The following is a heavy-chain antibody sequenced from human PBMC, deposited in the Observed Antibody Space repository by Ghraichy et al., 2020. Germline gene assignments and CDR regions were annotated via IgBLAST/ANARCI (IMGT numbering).Heavy chain of an antibody. J-gene: IGHJ6*02. CDR3: DAWLSGYYYGMDV. CDR1: GFTFSSYA. D-gene: IGHD3-22*01. V-gene: IGHV3-23*01. CDR2: ISGSGGST. Sequence: GGSLRLSCAASGFTFSSYAMSWVRQAPGKGLEWVSAISGSGGSTYYADSVKGRFTISRDNSKNTLYLQMNSLRAEDTAVYYCDAWLSGYYYGMDVWGQGTTVTVS.